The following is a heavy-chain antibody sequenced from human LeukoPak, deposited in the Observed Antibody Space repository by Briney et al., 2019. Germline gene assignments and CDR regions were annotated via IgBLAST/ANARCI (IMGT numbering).Heavy chain of an antibody. V-gene: IGHV3-66*01. D-gene: IGHD5-24*01. CDR1: GFTVSNNY. CDR2: IYSGGST. CDR3: VKDDGWVQYAN. J-gene: IGHJ4*02. Sequence: GGSLTLSCAASGFTVSNNYMRWVRQAPGKGLEWVSLIYSGGSTYYADSVKGRFIISRDNSKNTVYLQMNSLSAEDAAVYYCVKDDGWVQYANWGQGTPVTVSS.